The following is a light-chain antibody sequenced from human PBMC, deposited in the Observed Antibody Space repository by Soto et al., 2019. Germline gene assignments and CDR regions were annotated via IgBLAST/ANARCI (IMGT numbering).Light chain of an antibody. CDR2: EVS. J-gene: IGLJ2*01. V-gene: IGLV2-14*01. CDR3: SSYTSSSTF. CDR1: SSDVGGYNY. Sequence: QSVLTQPASVSGSPGQSITISCTGTSSDVGGYNYVSWYQQHPGKAPKLMIYEVSNRPSGVSNRFSGSKSGNTASLTISGLQAEDEADYYCSSYTSSSTFFGGGTQLTVL.